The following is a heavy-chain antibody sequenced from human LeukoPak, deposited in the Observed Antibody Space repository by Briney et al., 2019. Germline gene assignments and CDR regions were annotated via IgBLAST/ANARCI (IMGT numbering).Heavy chain of an antibody. CDR3: ASAGGSYYADFDY. V-gene: IGHV1-69*13. Sequence: ASVKVSCKASGGTFSSYAISWVRQAPGQGLEWMGGIIPIFGTANYAQKFQGRVTITADESTSTAYMELSSLRSEDTAVYYCASAGGSYYADFDYWGQGTLVTVSS. J-gene: IGHJ4*02. CDR1: GGTFSSYA. CDR2: IIPIFGTA. D-gene: IGHD3-10*01.